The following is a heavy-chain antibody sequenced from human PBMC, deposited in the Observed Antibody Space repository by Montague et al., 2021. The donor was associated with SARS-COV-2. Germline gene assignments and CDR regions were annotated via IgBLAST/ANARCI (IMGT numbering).Heavy chain of an antibody. J-gene: IGHJ6*02. Sequence: SETLSLTCTVSGGSISSSSYYWGWIRQPPGKGLEWIGSIYYSGSTYYNPSLKGRVTISVGTSKNQFSLKLSSVTAADTAVYYCGRQGSSSSWYGGYYYGMDVWGQGTTVTVSS. CDR3: GRQGSSSSWYGGYYYGMDV. CDR2: IYYSGST. D-gene: IGHD6-13*01. CDR1: GGSISSSSYY. V-gene: IGHV4-39*01.